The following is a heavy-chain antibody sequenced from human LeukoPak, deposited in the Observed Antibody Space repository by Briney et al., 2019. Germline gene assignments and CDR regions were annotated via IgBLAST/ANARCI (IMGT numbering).Heavy chain of an antibody. CDR3: ARVSRFYYYMDV. CDR2: IIPIFGTA. Sequence: SVNVSCKASGGTFISYAISWVRQAPGQGLEWMGRIIPIFGTANYAQKFQGRVTITTDESTSTAYMELSSLRSEDTAVYYCARVSRFYYYMDVWGKGTTVTVSS. J-gene: IGHJ6*03. V-gene: IGHV1-69*05. CDR1: GGTFISYA. D-gene: IGHD3-3*01.